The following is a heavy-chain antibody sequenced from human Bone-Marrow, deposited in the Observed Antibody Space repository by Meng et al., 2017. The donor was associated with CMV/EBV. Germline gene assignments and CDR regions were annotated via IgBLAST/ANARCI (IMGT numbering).Heavy chain of an antibody. V-gene: IGHV4-39*01. J-gene: IGHJ3*02. CDR3: ARHGRRGSYLPKATDAFDI. D-gene: IGHD1-26*01. CDR2: IYYSGST. Sequence: GSLRLSCTVSGGSISSSSYYWGWIRQPPGKGLEWIGSIYYSGSTYYNPSLKSRVTISVDTSKNQFSLKLSSVTAADTAVYYCARHGRRGSYLPKATDAFDIWGQGTMVTVSS. CDR1: GGSISSSSYY.